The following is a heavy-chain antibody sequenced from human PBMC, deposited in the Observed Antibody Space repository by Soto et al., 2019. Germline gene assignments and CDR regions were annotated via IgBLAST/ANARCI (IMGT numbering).Heavy chain of an antibody. V-gene: IGHV3-30-3*01. CDR3: ARDREGFGEFGAFDI. J-gene: IGHJ3*02. CDR2: ISYDGSNK. Sequence: GGSLRLSCAASGFTFSSYAMHWVRQAPGKGLEWVAVISYDGSNKYYADSVKGRFTISRDNSKNTLYLQMNSLRAEDTAVYYCARDREGFGEFGAFDIWGQGTMVTV. D-gene: IGHD3-10*01. CDR1: GFTFSSYA.